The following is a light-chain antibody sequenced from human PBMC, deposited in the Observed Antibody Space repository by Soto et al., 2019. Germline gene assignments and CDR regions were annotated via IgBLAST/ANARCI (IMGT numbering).Light chain of an antibody. J-gene: IGKJ5*01. CDR2: GAS. CDR3: QQYASLPIT. Sequence: DIQMTQSPPSVSASVGDRVTITCRASQDVGKWLAWYQQKPGKAPTLLIHGASSLQSGVPPRYSGSGYGTDFTLTVSSLQPDDVATYYCQQYASLPITFGQGTRLEIK. CDR1: QDVGKW. V-gene: IGKV1-12*01.